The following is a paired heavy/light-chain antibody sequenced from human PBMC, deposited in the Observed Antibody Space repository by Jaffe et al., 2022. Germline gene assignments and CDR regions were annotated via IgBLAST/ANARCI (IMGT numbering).Light chain of an antibody. CDR3: SSFTNSSTFVV. CDR2: EVS. Sequence: SALTQPASVSGSPGQSITISCTGTTSDIGGYKYVYWYQQHPGKAPKLIIYEVSDRPSGVSDRFSGSKSGNTASLTISGLQAEDEADYYCSSFTNSSTFVVFGGGTKLTVL. CDR1: TSDIGGYKY. V-gene: IGLV2-14*03. J-gene: IGLJ2*01.
Heavy chain of an antibody. J-gene: IGHJ4*02. CDR2: IYPGDSDT. V-gene: IGHV5-51*01. D-gene: IGHD2-15*01. CDR1: GYSFDNYW. Sequence: EVQLVQSGAEVKKAGDSLKISCQVFGYSFDNYWIGWVRQMPGKGLEWMGIIYPGDSDTRYSPPFQGQVTISADKSLSTAYLQWSSLKASDTAMYYCGRQESGGVDSWGQGTLVNVSS. CDR3: GRQESGGVDS.